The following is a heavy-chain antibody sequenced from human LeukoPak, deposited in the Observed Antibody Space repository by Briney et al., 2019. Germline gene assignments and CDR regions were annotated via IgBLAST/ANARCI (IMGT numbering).Heavy chain of an antibody. CDR2: ISYDGSNK. J-gene: IGHJ6*03. CDR3: AKAGSVTTALYYYYYMDV. D-gene: IGHD4-17*01. CDR1: GFTFSSYG. Sequence: GGSLRLSCAASGFTFSSYGMHWVRQAPGKGLEWVAVISYDGSNKYYADSVKGRFTISRDNSKNTLYLQMNSLRAEDTAVYYCAKAGSVTTALYYYYYMDVWGKGTTVTVSS. V-gene: IGHV3-30*18.